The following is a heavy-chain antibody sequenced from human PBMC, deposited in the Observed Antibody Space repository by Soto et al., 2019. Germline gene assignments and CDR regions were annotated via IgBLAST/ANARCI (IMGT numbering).Heavy chain of an antibody. CDR3: ARGEGYCTNGVCYNRNWFDP. J-gene: IGHJ5*02. Sequence: QLQLQESGPGLVKPSETLSLTCTVSGGSISSSSYYWGWIRQPPGKGLEWIGSIYYSGSTYYNPSLKSPVTISVDTSKNQFSLKLSSVTAADTAVYYCARGEGYCTNGVCYNRNWFDPWGQGTLVTVSS. CDR1: GGSISSSSYY. D-gene: IGHD2-8*01. CDR2: IYYSGST. V-gene: IGHV4-39*01.